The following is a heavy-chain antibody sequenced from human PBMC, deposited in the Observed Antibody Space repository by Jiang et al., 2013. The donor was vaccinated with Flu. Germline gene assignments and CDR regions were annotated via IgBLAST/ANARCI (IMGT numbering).Heavy chain of an antibody. CDR1: GFTFTSYG. J-gene: IGHJ4*02. Sequence: GAEVKKPGASVKVSCKASGFTFTSYGFTWVRQAPGQGLEWMGWVSAYNSNTHYAQKLQGRVTMTTDTSTTTAYMELRGLRSDDTAVYYCARVIGRDGYKIKGDFDYWGQGTLVTVSS. CDR2: VSAYNSNT. CDR3: ARVIGRDGYKIKGDFDY. V-gene: IGHV1-18*04. D-gene: IGHD5-24*01.